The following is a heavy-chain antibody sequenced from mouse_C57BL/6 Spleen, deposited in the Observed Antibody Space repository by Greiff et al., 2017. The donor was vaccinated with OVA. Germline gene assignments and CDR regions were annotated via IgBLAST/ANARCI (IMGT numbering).Heavy chain of an antibody. J-gene: IGHJ4*01. D-gene: IGHD1-1*01. CDR1: GYAFSSSW. CDR2: IYPGDGGT. CDR3: ARCYYGSSYDYAMDY. Sequence: VQLVESGPELVKPGASVKISCKASGYAFSSSWMNWVKQRPGKGLEWIGRIYPGDGGTNYNGKFKGKATLTADKSSSTASMQLSSLTSEDSAVXFSARCYYGSSYDYAMDYWGQGTSVTVSS. V-gene: IGHV1-82*01.